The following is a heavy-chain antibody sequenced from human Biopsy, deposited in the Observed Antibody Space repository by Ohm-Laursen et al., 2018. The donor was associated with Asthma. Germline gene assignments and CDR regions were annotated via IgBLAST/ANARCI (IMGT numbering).Heavy chain of an antibody. D-gene: IGHD2-2*01. CDR1: GGTFNTYV. Sequence: ASVKVSCKSPGGTFNTYVIGWVRQAPGQGLEWMGEINSVFGTTTYPQKFQDRVTITADDSTSTVYMELSSLRSEDTAVYYCARKAGSCISRTCYSLDFWGQGTLVTVSS. CDR3: ARKAGSCISRTCYSLDF. CDR2: INSVFGTT. V-gene: IGHV1-69*13. J-gene: IGHJ4*02.